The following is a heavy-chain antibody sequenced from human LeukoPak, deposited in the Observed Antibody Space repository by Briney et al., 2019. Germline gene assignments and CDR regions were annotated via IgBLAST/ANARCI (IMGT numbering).Heavy chain of an antibody. Sequence: GGSLRLSCAASGFTFSTHGMHWVRQAPGKGLVWVSRINNDGSSTIYADSVQGRFTISRDNAKNTLYLQMNSLRAEDTAVYYCAKEWGVVGDGDNWFDPWGQGTLVTVSS. CDR1: GFTFSTHG. V-gene: IGHV3-74*01. J-gene: IGHJ5*02. D-gene: IGHD3-10*01. CDR2: INNDGSST. CDR3: AKEWGVVGDGDNWFDP.